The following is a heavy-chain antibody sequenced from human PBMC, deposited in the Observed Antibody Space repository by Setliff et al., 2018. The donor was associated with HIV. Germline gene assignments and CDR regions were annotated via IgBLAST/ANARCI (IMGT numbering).Heavy chain of an antibody. CDR2: IYATGST. V-gene: IGHV4-4*09. Sequence: PSETLSLTCTVSGGSINSYYWSWIRQPPGKGLEWIGYIYATGSTNYNPSLKGRVTVSVDTAKNQFSLRLSSVTAADTAVYYCARHPPHDSTWPYYYYGMDVRGQGTTVTVSS. CDR1: GGSINSYY. D-gene: IGHD6-13*01. CDR3: ARHPPHDSTWPYYYYGMDV. J-gene: IGHJ6*02.